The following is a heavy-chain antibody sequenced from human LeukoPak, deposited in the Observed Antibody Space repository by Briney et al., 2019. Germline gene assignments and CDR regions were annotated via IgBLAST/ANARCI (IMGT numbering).Heavy chain of an antibody. Sequence: PGRSLRLSCAASGFTFSSYGMHWVRQAPGKGLEWVAVISYDGSNKYYADSVKGRFTISRDNSKNTLYLQVNSLRAEDTAVYYCAKGRSYLSIWGQGTMVTVSS. V-gene: IGHV3-30*18. J-gene: IGHJ3*02. CDR3: AKGRSYLSI. CDR1: GFTFSSYG. CDR2: ISYDGSNK.